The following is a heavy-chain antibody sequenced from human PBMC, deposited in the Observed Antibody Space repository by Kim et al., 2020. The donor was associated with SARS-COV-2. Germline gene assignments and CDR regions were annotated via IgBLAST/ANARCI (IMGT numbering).Heavy chain of an antibody. J-gene: IGHJ2*01. CDR3: DSYQMSRLRGVIYF. V-gene: IGHV3-30-3*01. Sequence: GGSLRLSCAASGCTFSSCAIHWVRQAPGKGVEWVAVISYDGSIKDNADAVKGRFTISIANYKNKMYLQMKSRRAEATALYYCDSYQMSRLRGVIYF. CDR2: ISYDGSIK. D-gene: IGHD3-10*01. CDR1: GCTFSSCA.